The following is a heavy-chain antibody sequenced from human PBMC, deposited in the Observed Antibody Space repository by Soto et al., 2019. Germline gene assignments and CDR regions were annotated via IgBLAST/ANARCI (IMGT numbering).Heavy chain of an antibody. CDR3: ARHSYYDFWSGQKALYCYYGMDV. CDR1: GGTFSSYA. Sequence: SVKVSCKASGGTFSSYAISWVRQAPGQGLEWMGGIIPIFGTANYAQKFQGRVTITADESTSTAYMELSSLRSEDTAVYYCARHSYYDFWSGQKALYCYYGMDVWGQGTTVTVSS. V-gene: IGHV1-69*13. CDR2: IIPIFGTA. J-gene: IGHJ6*02. D-gene: IGHD3-3*01.